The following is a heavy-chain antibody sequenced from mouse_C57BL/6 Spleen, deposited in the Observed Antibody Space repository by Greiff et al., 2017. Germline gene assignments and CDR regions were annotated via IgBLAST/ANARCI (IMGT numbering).Heavy chain of an antibody. V-gene: IGHV6-3*01. D-gene: IGHD1-1*01. CDR3: TGGVYYYGSSWYFDV. Sequence: EVKLMESGGGLVQPGGSMKLSCVASGFTFSNYWMNWVRQSPEKGLEWVAQIRLKSDNYATHYAESVKGRFTISRDDSKSSVYLQMNNLRAEDTGIYYCTGGVYYYGSSWYFDVWGTGTTVTVSS. CDR1: GFTFSNYW. J-gene: IGHJ1*03. CDR2: IRLKSDNYAT.